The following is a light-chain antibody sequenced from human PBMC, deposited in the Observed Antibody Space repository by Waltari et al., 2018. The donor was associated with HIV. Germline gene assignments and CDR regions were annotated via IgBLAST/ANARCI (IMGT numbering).Light chain of an antibody. CDR2: WAS. Sequence: DIVMTQSPDSLAVSLGERATIKRKSSQRVLYSSNNKNYLAWYQQKPGQPPKLLIYWASTRESGVPDRFSGSGSGTDFTLTISSLQAEDVAVYYCQQYYSTPPLTFGGGTKVEIK. V-gene: IGKV4-1*01. CDR1: QRVLYSSNNKNY. CDR3: QQYYSTPPLT. J-gene: IGKJ4*01.